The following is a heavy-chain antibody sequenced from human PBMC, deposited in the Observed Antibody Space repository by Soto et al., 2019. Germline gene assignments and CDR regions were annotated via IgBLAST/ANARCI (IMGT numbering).Heavy chain of an antibody. CDR3: ARVCYDILTGYYKGDAFDI. D-gene: IGHD3-9*01. Sequence: QVQLVQSGAEVKKPGSSVKVSCKASGGTFSSYAISWVRQAPGQGLQWMGGIIPILGTANDAQKFQGRVTITADESTSTAKMERRSLRSEDTAVYYCARVCYDILTGYYKGDAFDIWGQGTMLTVSS. CDR2: IIPILGTA. CDR1: GGTFSSYA. V-gene: IGHV1-69*01. J-gene: IGHJ3*02.